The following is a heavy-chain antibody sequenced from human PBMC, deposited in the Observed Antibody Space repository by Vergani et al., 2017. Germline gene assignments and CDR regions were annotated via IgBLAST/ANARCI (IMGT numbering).Heavy chain of an antibody. J-gene: IGHJ5*02. Sequence: QVNLQESGPGLVKPSETLSLTCAVSGDSISSGNNWGWIRQPPGKGLEWISSVSHSGDTYFNPSLKGRVSISMDPSKNYFCLTLSSVTAADTAMYYCARRSSSYYFDIWGQGVLITVSS. CDR2: VSHSGDT. V-gene: IGHV4-38-2*01. CDR1: GDSISSGNN. CDR3: ARRSSSYYFDI. D-gene: IGHD3-22*01.